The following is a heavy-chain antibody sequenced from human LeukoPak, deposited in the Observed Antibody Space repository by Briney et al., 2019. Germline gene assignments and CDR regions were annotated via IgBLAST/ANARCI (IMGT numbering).Heavy chain of an antibody. CDR3: ARGGEAWFDY. Sequence: PSETLSLTCTVSGGSISSGSYYWSWIRQPAGKGLEWIGRIYTSGSTNYNPSLKSRVTISVDTSKNQFSLKLSSVTAADTAVYYCARGGEAWFDYWGQGTLVTVSS. CDR1: GGSISSGSYY. V-gene: IGHV4-61*02. CDR2: IYTSGST. J-gene: IGHJ4*02. D-gene: IGHD2-21*01.